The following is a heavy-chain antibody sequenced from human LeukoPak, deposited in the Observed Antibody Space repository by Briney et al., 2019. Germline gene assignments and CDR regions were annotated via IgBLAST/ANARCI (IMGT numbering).Heavy chain of an antibody. CDR1: GFTFLNYG. Sequence: GGSLRLSCAASGFTFLNYGMTWVRQAPGKGLEWVATIRHSDYRTFYADSVKGRFSIARDNSKNTLFLQMTSLRADDTAVYYCAKNEGSGLVYYYMDVWGKGTTVTISS. V-gene: IGHV3-23*01. CDR3: AKNEGSGLVYYYMDV. J-gene: IGHJ6*03. CDR2: IRHSDYRT. D-gene: IGHD3-10*01.